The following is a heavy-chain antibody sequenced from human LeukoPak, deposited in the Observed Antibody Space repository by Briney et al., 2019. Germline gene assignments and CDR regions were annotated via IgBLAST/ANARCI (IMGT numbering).Heavy chain of an antibody. CDR1: GGSISSYY. Sequence: SETLSLTCTVSGGSISSYYWSWIRQPPGKGLEWIGYIYYSGSTNYNPSLKSRVTISVDTSKNQFSLKLSSVTAADTAVYYCAIVRTGSGWSYYYYYYYMDVWGKGTTVTVSS. J-gene: IGHJ6*03. D-gene: IGHD6-19*01. V-gene: IGHV4-59*01. CDR2: IYYSGST. CDR3: AIVRTGSGWSYYYYYYYMDV.